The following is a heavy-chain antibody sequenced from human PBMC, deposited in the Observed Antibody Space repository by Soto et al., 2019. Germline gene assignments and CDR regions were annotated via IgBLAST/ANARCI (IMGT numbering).Heavy chain of an antibody. J-gene: IGHJ6*02. D-gene: IGHD3-10*01. CDR3: ARVRAPGNYYYYGMDA. CDR1: GGTFSSYA. CDR2: IIPIFGTA. V-gene: IGHV1-69*13. Sequence: SVKVSCKASGGTFSSYAISWVRQAPGQGLEWMGGIIPIFGTANYAQKFQGRVTITADESTSTAYMELSSLRSEDTAVYYCARVRAPGNYYYYGMDAWGQGTTVTVSS.